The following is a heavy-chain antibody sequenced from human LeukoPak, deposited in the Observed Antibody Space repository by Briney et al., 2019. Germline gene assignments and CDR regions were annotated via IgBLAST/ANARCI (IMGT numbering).Heavy chain of an antibody. V-gene: IGHV4-4*07. Sequence: SETLSLTCTVSGGPISSYYWGWIRQPAGKGLEWIGRFHTSGNTDYNPSLMSRVTMSVDTSKNQFSLKLNSVTAADTAVYYCARVGYNWNHFDYWGQGTLVTVSS. CDR3: ARVGYNWNHFDY. CDR1: GGPISSYY. D-gene: IGHD1-20*01. CDR2: FHTSGNT. J-gene: IGHJ4*02.